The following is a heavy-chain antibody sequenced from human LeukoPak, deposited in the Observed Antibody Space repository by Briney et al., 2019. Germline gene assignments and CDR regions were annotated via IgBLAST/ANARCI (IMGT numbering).Heavy chain of an antibody. CDR1: GYTFTSYG. CDR3: ARDRYYYDSSGYIRGISFDY. J-gene: IGHJ4*02. V-gene: IGHV1-18*01. Sequence: ASVKVSSKASGYTFTSYGTSWVRQAPGQGLEWMGWISAYNGNTNYAQKLQGRVTITTDTSTSTAYMELRSLRSDDTAVYYCARDRYYYDSSGYIRGISFDYWGQGTLVTVSS. D-gene: IGHD3-22*01. CDR2: ISAYNGNT.